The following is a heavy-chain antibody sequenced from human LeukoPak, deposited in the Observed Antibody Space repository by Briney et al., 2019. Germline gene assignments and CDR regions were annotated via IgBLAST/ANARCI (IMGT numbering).Heavy chain of an antibody. CDR3: AISIAVAGRFDY. CDR2: ISSSSSYI. J-gene: IGHJ4*02. D-gene: IGHD6-19*01. CDR1: GFTFSNAW. V-gene: IGHV3-21*01. Sequence: PGGSLRLSCAASGFTFSNAWMSWVRQAPGKGLEWVSSISSSSSYIYYADSVKGRFTISRDNAKNSLYLQMNSLRAEDTAVYYCAISIAVAGRFDYWGQGTLVTVSS.